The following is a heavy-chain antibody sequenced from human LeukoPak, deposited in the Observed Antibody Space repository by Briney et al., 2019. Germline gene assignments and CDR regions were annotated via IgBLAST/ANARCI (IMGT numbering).Heavy chain of an antibody. Sequence: SGGSLRLSCAASGFTFSSNWMHWVRQGPGKGLVWVSRINSDGSGTSYADSVKGRFTISRDNAKNTMYLQMNSLKAEDTAVYYCARARIAAGLIDYWGRGTLVTVSS. D-gene: IGHD6-13*01. CDR3: ARARIAAGLIDY. J-gene: IGHJ4*02. CDR2: INSDGSGT. CDR1: GFTFSSNW. V-gene: IGHV3-74*01.